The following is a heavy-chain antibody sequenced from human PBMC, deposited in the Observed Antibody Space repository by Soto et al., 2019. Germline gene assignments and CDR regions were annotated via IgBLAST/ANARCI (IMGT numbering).Heavy chain of an antibody. CDR2: ISAYNGNT. J-gene: IGHJ3*02. D-gene: IGHD3-3*01. V-gene: IGHV1-18*01. CDR1: GYTFTSYG. CDR3: ARGDYDFWRGYAFDI. Sequence: GASVKVSCKASGYTFTSYGISWVRRAPGQGLEWMGWISAYNGNTNYAQKLQGRVTMTTDTSTSTAYMELRSLRSDDTAVYYCARGDYDFWRGYAFDIWGQGTTVTVSS.